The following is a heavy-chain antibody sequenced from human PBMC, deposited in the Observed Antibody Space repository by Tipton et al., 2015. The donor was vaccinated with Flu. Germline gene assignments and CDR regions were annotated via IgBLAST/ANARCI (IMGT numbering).Heavy chain of an antibody. CDR2: MYTSGNT. Sequence: TLSLTCTVSGGSISSYYWSWIRQPAGKGLEWIGRMYTSGNTNYNPSLKSRVTMSVDTSKNQFSLRLSSVTAADTALYYCARAASQGLSFLEYIYYYYYMGVWGKGATVPVSS. CDR3: ARAASQGLSFLEYIYYYYYMGV. D-gene: IGHD3-3*02. J-gene: IGHJ6*03. V-gene: IGHV4-4*07. CDR1: GGSISSYY.